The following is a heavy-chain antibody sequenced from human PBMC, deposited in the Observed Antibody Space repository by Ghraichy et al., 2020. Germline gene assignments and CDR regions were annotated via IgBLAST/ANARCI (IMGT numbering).Heavy chain of an antibody. V-gene: IGHV4-59*12. CDR2: ISSIGSS. CDR1: GGSISSFY. J-gene: IGHJ3*01. D-gene: IGHD2-8*01. CDR3: ARHMVHDPFDV. Sequence: SESLSLTCAVSGGSISSFYWSWIRQSPGRGLEWIGYISSIGSSTYNPSLKSRVTILVDTSENQISLNVSSVTAADTAVYYCARHMVHDPFDVWGQGTMVTVSS.